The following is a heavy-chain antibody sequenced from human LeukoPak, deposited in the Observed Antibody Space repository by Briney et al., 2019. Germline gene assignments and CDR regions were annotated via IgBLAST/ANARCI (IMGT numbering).Heavy chain of an antibody. CDR1: GFPFSSYE. CDR2: ISSSGRTM. Sequence: GGSLTLSCAASGFPFSSYEMNWVRQAPGKGLEWVSYISSSGRTMYYADSVKGRFTISRDNAKNSLYLQMNSLRAEDTAVYYCARRPPLFTFGGVIDPRFDYWGQGTLVTVSS. V-gene: IGHV3-48*03. CDR3: ARRPPLFTFGGVIDPRFDY. J-gene: IGHJ4*02. D-gene: IGHD3-16*02.